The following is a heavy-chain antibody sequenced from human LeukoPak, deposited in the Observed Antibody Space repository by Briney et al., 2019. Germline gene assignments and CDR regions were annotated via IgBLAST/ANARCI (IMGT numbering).Heavy chain of an antibody. J-gene: IGHJ4*02. CDR2: ISGSGGST. CDR1: GFTFSSYT. V-gene: IGHV3-23*01. Sequence: GGSLRLSCAASGFTFSSYTMHWVRQAPGKGLEWVSVISGSGGSTYYADSVKGRFTISRDNSKNTVYLQMNTLRAEDTAVYYCAKDYPLDYWGQGALVTVSS. CDR3: AKDYPLDY.